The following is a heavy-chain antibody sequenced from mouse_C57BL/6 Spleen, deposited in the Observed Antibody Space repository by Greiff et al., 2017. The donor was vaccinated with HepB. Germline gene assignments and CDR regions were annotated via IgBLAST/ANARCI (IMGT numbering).Heavy chain of an antibody. J-gene: IGHJ3*01. CDR2: IHPSDSDT. V-gene: IGHV1-74*01. D-gene: IGHD1-1*01. Sequence: QVQLKESGAELVKPGASVKVSCKASGYTFTSYWMHWVKQRPGQGLEWIGRIHPSDSDTNYNQKFKGKATLTVDKSSSTAYMQLSSLTSEDSAVYYCAIPRYYGSSYGFAYWGQGTLVTVSA. CDR3: AIPRYYGSSYGFAY. CDR1: GYTFTSYW.